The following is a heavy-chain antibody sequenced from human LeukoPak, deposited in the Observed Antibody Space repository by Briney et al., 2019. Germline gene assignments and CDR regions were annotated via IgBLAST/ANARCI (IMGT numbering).Heavy chain of an antibody. D-gene: IGHD6-13*01. J-gene: IGHJ5*02. V-gene: IGHV4-59*01. Sequence: SETLSLTCTVSGGSISSYYWSWIRQPPGKVLEWIGYIYYSGSTNYNPSLKSRVTISVDTSKNQFSLKLSSVTAADTAVYYCGREHSSSWFDPWGQGTLVTVSS. CDR3: GREHSSSWFDP. CDR2: IYYSGST. CDR1: GGSISSYY.